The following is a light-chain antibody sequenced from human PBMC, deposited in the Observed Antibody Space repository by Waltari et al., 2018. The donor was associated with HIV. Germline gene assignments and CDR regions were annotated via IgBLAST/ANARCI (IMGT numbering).Light chain of an antibody. Sequence: IQLTQSPSFLSASVGERLTITCRATQGVGSYLAWYQQKPGKAPNLLIYSVSILQTGVPSRFSGSGSGTEFALTLTDLQPEDFATYYCQQLKTYPLSFGGGTKVEIK. CDR3: QQLKTYPLS. V-gene: IGKV1-9*01. J-gene: IGKJ4*01. CDR1: QGVGSY. CDR2: SVS.